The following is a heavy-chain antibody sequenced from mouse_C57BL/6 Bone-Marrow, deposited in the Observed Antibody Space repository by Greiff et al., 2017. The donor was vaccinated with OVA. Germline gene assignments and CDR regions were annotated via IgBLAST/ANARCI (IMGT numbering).Heavy chain of an antibody. CDR3: ARGVGLFDY. CDR1: GFTFSSYG. V-gene: IGHV5-6*01. Sequence: EVMLVESGGDLVKPGGSLKLSCAASGFTFSSYGMSWVRQTPDKRLEWVATISSGGSYTYYPDSVKGRFTISRDNAKNTLYLQMSSLKSEDTAMYYCARGVGLFDYWGQGTTLTVSS. J-gene: IGHJ2*01. CDR2: ISSGGSYT.